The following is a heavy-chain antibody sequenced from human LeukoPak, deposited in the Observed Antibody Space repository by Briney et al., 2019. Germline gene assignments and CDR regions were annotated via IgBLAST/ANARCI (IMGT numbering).Heavy chain of an antibody. V-gene: IGHV3-7*01. Sequence: GGSLRLSCAASGFTFSSYWMSWVRQAPGKGLEWVANIKQDGSEKYYVDSVKGRFTISRDNAKNSLYLQMNSLRAEDTAVYYCARHQDSGYDNAFDYWGQGTLVTVSS. CDR1: GFTFSSYW. D-gene: IGHD5-12*01. J-gene: IGHJ4*02. CDR2: IKQDGSEK. CDR3: ARHQDSGYDNAFDY.